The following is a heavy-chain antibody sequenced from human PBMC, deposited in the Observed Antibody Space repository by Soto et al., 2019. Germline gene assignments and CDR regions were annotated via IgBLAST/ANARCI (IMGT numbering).Heavy chain of an antibody. V-gene: IGHV3-30*18. CDR1: GFTFSSYS. D-gene: IGHD4-17*01. J-gene: IGHJ6*02. Sequence: GGSLRLSCAASGFTFSSYSMHWVRQAPGKGLEWVAVISYDGSNKYYADSVKGRFTISRDNSKNTLYLQMNSLRAEDTAVYYCAKDREVTTFYGMDVWGQGTTVTVSS. CDR3: AKDREVTTFYGMDV. CDR2: ISYDGSNK.